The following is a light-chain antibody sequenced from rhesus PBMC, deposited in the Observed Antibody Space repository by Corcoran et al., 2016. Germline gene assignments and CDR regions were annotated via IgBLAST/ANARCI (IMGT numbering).Light chain of an antibody. V-gene: IGKV3-24*04. CDR2: GAS. J-gene: IGKJ1*01. Sequence: ETVVTQSPATLSLSPGERATLSCRASQSVGSYLAWYQQKPGQAPRLLIYGASSRATGIPDRFRGSGSGTDFPLTICSLEPEDVGVYYCQQSSNLWTFGQGTKVEIK. CDR1: QSVGSY. CDR3: QQSSNLWT.